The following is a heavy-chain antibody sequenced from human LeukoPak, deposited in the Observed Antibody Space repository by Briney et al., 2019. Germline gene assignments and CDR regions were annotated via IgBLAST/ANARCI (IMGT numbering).Heavy chain of an antibody. CDR3: AKDSSVWGGSPPYSLDY. J-gene: IGHJ4*02. CDR2: ISGSGGST. CDR1: GFTFSTYG. D-gene: IGHD3-16*01. Sequence: GGTLRLSCAASGFTFSTYGINWVRQAPGKGLEWVSGISGSGGSTYYADSVKGRFTISRDNSKNTLFLQMNSLRAEDTAVYYCAKDSSVWGGSPPYSLDYWGQGTLVTVSS. V-gene: IGHV3-23*01.